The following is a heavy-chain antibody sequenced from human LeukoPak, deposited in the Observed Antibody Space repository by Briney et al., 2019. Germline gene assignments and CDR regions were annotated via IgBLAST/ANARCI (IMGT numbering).Heavy chain of an antibody. CDR2: IIPIFGTA. D-gene: IGHD5-18*01. Sequence: SVKVSCKASGGTFSSYAISWVRQAPGQGLEWMGGIIPIFGTANYAQKFQGRVTITADKSTSTAYMELSSLRSEDTAVYYCAREGGVMDTAMVHAFDIWGQGTMVTVSS. CDR3: AREGGVMDTAMVHAFDI. CDR1: GGTFSSYA. V-gene: IGHV1-69*06. J-gene: IGHJ3*02.